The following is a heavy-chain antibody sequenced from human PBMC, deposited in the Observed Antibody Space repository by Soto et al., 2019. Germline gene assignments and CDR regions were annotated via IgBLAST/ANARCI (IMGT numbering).Heavy chain of an antibody. J-gene: IGHJ4*02. CDR1: GFTFSSYA. CDR3: AKESLKNVSGNSFDY. CDR2: ISGSGGST. V-gene: IGHV3-23*01. Sequence: PGGSLRLSCAATGFTFSSYAMSWVRQAPGKGLEWVSAISGSGGSTYYADSVKGRFTISRDNSKNTLYLQMNSLRADYMSVYYCAKESLKNVSGNSFDYWGKGTLVTVSS. D-gene: IGHD6-13*01.